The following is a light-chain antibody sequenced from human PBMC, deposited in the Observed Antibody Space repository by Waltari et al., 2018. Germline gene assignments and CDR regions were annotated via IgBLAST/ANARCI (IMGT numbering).Light chain of an antibody. CDR1: SGSLSTTSY. J-gene: IGLJ3*02. CDR3: LLYLGSGIFV. V-gene: IGLV8-61*01. Sequence: QTVVTQEPSWSVSPGGTVTLTCALSSGSLSTTSYASWYQQPPGQPPRTLAYKTNSRSSVVPDRVAGYILGNRAGLTITGAQAEDESDYYCLLYLGSGIFVFGGGTKLTVL. CDR2: KTN.